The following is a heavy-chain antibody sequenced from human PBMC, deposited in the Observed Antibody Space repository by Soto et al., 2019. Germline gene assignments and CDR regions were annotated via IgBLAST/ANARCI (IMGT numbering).Heavy chain of an antibody. CDR2: TYYSGST. D-gene: IGHD3-22*01. CDR1: GGSISSYY. J-gene: IGHJ4*02. V-gene: IGHV4-59*08. Sequence: SETLSLTCTVSGGSISSYYWSRIRQPPGKGLEWIGYTYYSGSTNYNPSLKSRVTISVDTSKNQFSLKLSSVTAADTAVYYCARHNYDSSGPLDYWGQGTLVTVSS. CDR3: ARHNYDSSGPLDY.